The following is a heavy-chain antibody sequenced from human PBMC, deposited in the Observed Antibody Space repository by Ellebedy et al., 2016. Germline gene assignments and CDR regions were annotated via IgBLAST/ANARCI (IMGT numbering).Heavy chain of an antibody. Sequence: GSLRLXXAVYGGSFSGYYWSWIRQPPGKGLEWIGEINHSGSTNYNPSLKSRVTISVDTSKNQFSLKLSSVTAADTAVYYCARDPLESTPNYYYYYGMDVWGQGTTVTVSS. V-gene: IGHV4-34*01. J-gene: IGHJ6*02. CDR3: ARDPLESTPNYYYYYGMDV. D-gene: IGHD2-2*01. CDR2: INHSGST. CDR1: GGSFSGYY.